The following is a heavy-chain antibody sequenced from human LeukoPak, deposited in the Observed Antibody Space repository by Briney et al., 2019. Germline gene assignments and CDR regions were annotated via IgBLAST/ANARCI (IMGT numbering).Heavy chain of an antibody. CDR2: INHSGST. J-gene: IGHJ5*02. Sequence: SETLSLTCAVHGGSFSGYYWSWIRQPPGRGLEWIGEINHSGSTNYNPSLKSRVTISVDTSKNQFSLKLSSVTAADTAVYYCARSSWFGVFDPWGQGTLVTVSS. CDR3: ARSSWFGVFDP. D-gene: IGHD3-10*01. V-gene: IGHV4-34*01. CDR1: GGSFSGYY.